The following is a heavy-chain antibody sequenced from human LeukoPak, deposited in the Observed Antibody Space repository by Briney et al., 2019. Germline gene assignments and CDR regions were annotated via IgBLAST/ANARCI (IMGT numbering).Heavy chain of an antibody. J-gene: IGHJ6*02. CDR2: IYSGGST. V-gene: IGHV3-66*01. CDR1: GFIDSSNY. CDR3: ARDRPSMVRGVMVGMDV. Sequence: GGSLRLSCAASGFIDSSNYMSWVRQARGKGLEWVSVIYSGGSTYYADPVKGRFTISRDNSKNTLYLQMNSLRAEDTAVYYCARDRPSMVRGVMVGMDVWGQGTTVTVSS. D-gene: IGHD3-10*01.